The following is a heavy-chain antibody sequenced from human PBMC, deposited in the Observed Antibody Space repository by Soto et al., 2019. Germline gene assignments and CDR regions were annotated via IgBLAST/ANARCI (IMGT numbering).Heavy chain of an antibody. D-gene: IGHD5-12*01. J-gene: IGHJ4*02. CDR2: IYYSGST. V-gene: IGHV4-30-4*01. Sequence: PSETLSLTCTVSGGSISSGDYYWSWIRQPPGKGLEWIRYIYYSGSTYYNPSLKSRVTISVDTSKNQFSLKLSSVTAADTAVYYCARVRDRRSTKGYFDYWGQGTLVTVSS. CDR3: ARVRDRRSTKGYFDY. CDR1: GGSISSGDYY.